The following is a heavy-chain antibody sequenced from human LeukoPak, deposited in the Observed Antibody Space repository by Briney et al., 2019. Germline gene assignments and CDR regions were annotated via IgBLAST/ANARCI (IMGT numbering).Heavy chain of an antibody. J-gene: IGHJ4*02. V-gene: IGHV4-39*07. CDR3: ARDTTNGAFDY. D-gene: IGHD1-14*01. CDR1: GGSISSTSYY. Sequence: PSETLSLTCTFSGGSISSTSYYWGWIRQPPGKGVGWIESIYYSGSTCYNPSLKSRVTISVDTSKHQFSLKLSSVTAADTTVYYCARDTTNGAFDYWGQGTLVTVSS. CDR2: IYYSGST.